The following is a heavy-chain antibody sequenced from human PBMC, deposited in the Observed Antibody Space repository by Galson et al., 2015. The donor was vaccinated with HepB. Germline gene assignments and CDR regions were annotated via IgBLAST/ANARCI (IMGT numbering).Heavy chain of an antibody. Sequence: GYTFINYYIHWVLQAPGQGLEWMGFINPSDGRSTYAQKIQGRVTMTRDTSTSTVYMELSSLRSEATAVYYCARVPYKTARPEGMDYYYAMDVWGQGTTVTVSS. J-gene: IGHJ6*02. D-gene: IGHD6-6*01. CDR3: ARVPYKTARPEGMDYYYAMDV. CDR1: GYTFINYY. V-gene: IGHV1-46*01. CDR2: INPSDGRS.